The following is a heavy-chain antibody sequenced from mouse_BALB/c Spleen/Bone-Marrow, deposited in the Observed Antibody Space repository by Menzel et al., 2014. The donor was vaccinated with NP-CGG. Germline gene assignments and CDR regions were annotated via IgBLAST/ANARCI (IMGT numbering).Heavy chain of an antibody. CDR2: INPSGAYT. J-gene: IGHJ4*01. V-gene: IGHV1-4*01. CDR3: TIRYYAMDY. CDR1: GYTFTRYT. D-gene: IGHD1-1*01. Sequence: VKLVESGAELARPGASVKMSCQASGYTFTRYTMHWEKQRPGQGLEWIGYINPSGAYTNYNQKFKDKATLTADKSSSTAYMQLSSLTSEDSAVYYCTIRYYAMDYWGQGTSVTVSS.